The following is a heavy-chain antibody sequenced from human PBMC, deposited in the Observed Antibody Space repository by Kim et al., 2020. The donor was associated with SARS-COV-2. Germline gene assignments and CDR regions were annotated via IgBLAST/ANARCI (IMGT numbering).Heavy chain of an antibody. CDR1: GGSFSGYY. CDR2: INHSGST. D-gene: IGHD3-22*01. CDR3: ARGTYYYDSSGYYYGMDV. Sequence: SETLSLTCAVYGGSFSGYYWSWIRQPPGKGLEWIGEINHSGSTNYNPYLKIRVTISVDTSKNQFSLKLSSVTAADTAVYYCARGTYYYDSSGYYYGMDVWGQGTTVTVSS. V-gene: IGHV4-34*01. J-gene: IGHJ6*02.